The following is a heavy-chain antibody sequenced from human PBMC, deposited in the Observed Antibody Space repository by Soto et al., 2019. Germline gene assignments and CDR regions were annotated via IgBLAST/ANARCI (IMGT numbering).Heavy chain of an antibody. CDR1: GYTFTSYG. J-gene: IGHJ4*02. V-gene: IGHV1-18*01. Sequence: QVQLVQSGAEVKKPGASVKVSCKASGYTFTSYGITWVRQAPGQGLEWMGWISAYNGNTNYAQKLQGRVTMTTDTSTSTAYMELRSLRSDDTAVYYCAREAYCSGGSCYSRHRDYWGQGTLVTVSS. CDR3: AREAYCSGGSCYSRHRDY. D-gene: IGHD2-15*01. CDR2: ISAYNGNT.